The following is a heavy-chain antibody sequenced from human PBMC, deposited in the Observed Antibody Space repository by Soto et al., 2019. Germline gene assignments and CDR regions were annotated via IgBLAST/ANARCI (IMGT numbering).Heavy chain of an antibody. D-gene: IGHD3-22*01. CDR1: GFSFSNDN. CDR2: IISSGSFI. Sequence: EVQLVESGGGLVKPGGSLTLSCAASGFSFSNDNMNWSRQAPGKGLEWVSSIISSGSFIYYADSVKGRFTISRDNAKNSLYLQMNSLRAEDTALYYCARVADYYDSSGYLPVVDWGQGTLVTVSS. J-gene: IGHJ4*02. CDR3: ARVADYYDSSGYLPVVD. V-gene: IGHV3-21*01.